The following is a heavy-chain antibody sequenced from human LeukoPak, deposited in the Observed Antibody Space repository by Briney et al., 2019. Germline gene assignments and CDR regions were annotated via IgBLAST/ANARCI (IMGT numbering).Heavy chain of an antibody. CDR1: GYTFTSYD. J-gene: IGHJ4*02. D-gene: IGHD6-19*01. Sequence: ASVKVSCKASGYTFTSYDINWVRQATGQGLEWMGWMNPNSGNTGYAQKFQGRVTITRNASISTAYMELSSLRSEDTAVYYCARDTYIAVAEDWGQGTLVTVSS. CDR3: ARDTYIAVAED. V-gene: IGHV1-8*03. CDR2: MNPNSGNT.